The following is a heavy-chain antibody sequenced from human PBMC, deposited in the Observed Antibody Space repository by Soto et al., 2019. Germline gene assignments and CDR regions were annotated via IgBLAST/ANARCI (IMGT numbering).Heavy chain of an antibody. CDR2: INPNSGGT. Sequence: ASVKVSCKASGYTFTSYGISWVRQAPGQGLEWMGWINPNSGGTNYAQKFQGWVTMTRDTSISTAYMELSRLRSDDTAVYYCARLVSGGAFDIWGRGTMVTVSS. D-gene: IGHD2-8*02. J-gene: IGHJ3*02. CDR1: GYTFTSYG. V-gene: IGHV1-2*04. CDR3: ARLVSGGAFDI.